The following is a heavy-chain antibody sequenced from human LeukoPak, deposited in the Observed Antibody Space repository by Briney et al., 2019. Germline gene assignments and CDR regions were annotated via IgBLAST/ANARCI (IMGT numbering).Heavy chain of an antibody. Sequence: GGSLRLSCAASGFSLSNYWMNWVRQALGKGLKWVANIKQDGSEKNYVDSVKGRFTISRDNAKNSLILQMNSLRDEGTAVYYCARGVWAPFDSWGQGTLVSVSS. V-gene: IGHV3-7*01. D-gene: IGHD7-27*01. CDR2: IKQDGSEK. J-gene: IGHJ4*02. CDR1: GFSLSNYW. CDR3: ARGVWAPFDS.